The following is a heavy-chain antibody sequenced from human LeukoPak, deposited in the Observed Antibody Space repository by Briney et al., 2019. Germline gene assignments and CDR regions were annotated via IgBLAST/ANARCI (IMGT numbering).Heavy chain of an antibody. CDR2: IIPIFGTA. D-gene: IGHD4-17*01. CDR1: GGTFSSYA. J-gene: IGHJ4*02. V-gene: IGHV1-69*01. Sequence: ASVKVSCKASGGTFSSYAISWVRQAPGQGLEWMGGIIPIFGTANYAQKFQGRVTITADESTSTAYMELSSLRSEDTAVYYCAKDPGTAVTTSTYFDYWGQGTLVTVSS. CDR3: AKDPGTAVTTSTYFDY.